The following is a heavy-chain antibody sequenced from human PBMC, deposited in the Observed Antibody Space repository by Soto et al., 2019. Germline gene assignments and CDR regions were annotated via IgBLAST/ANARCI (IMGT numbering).Heavy chain of an antibody. V-gene: IGHV1-18*01. J-gene: IGHJ4*02. CDR3: AREHSIVAATAVDY. Sequence: ASVKVSCKASGYMFTSYGFNWVRQAPGQGLEWMGWISTYSGHTNYARKLQGRVTMTTDTSTSTAYMELRSLRSDDTAVYYCAREHSIVAATAVDYWGQGTLVNVS. D-gene: IGHD1-26*01. CDR1: GYMFTSYG. CDR2: ISTYSGHT.